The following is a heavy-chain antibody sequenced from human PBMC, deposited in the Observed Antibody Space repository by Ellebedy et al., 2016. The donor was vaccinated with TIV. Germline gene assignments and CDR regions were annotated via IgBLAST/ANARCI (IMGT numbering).Heavy chain of an antibody. Sequence: MPSETLSLTCTVSGGSTSSYYWGWIRQPPGKGPEWIENIYYSGSTFYNPSLKSRCTISVDTSKNQFSLKLSSVTAADTAVYYCARHVPATATSFDYWGQGTLVTVSS. V-gene: IGHV4-39*01. CDR1: GGSTSSYY. J-gene: IGHJ4*02. CDR2: IYYSGST. CDR3: ARHVPATATSFDY. D-gene: IGHD2-15*01.